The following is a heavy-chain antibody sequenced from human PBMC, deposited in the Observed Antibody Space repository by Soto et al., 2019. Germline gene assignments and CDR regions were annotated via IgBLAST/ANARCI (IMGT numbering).Heavy chain of an antibody. CDR2: ISGSTGST. V-gene: IGHV3-23*01. J-gene: IGHJ6*02. Sequence: EERLLESGGALVQPGGSLRLSCAASGFSFGSYGMTWVRQAPGKGLEWVSGISGSTGSTNYVDSVKGRFTISRDNSKNTLYLQMNSLKAEDTAVYYCAKKTMTSTTGGNYYYGLDVWGQGTTVTVSS. D-gene: IGHD4-17*01. CDR3: AKKTMTSTTGGNYYYGLDV. CDR1: GFSFGSYG.